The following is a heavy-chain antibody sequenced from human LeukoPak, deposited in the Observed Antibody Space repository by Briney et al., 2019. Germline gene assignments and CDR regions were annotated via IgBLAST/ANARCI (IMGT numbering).Heavy chain of an antibody. CDR2: IYYSGST. CDR1: GGSISSGDYY. D-gene: IGHD3-10*01. V-gene: IGHV4-30-4*01. Sequence: SEILSLTCTVSGGSISSGDYYWSWIRQPPGKGLEWIGYIYYSGSTYYNPSLKSRVTISVDTSKNQFSLKLSSVTAADTAVYYCARIYGSGSYFSPVARWFDPWGQGTLVTVSS. J-gene: IGHJ5*02. CDR3: ARIYGSGSYFSPVARWFDP.